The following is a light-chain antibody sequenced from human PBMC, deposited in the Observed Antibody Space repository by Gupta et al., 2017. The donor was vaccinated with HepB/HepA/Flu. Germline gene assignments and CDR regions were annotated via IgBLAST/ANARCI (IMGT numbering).Light chain of an antibody. V-gene: IGKV1-39*01. CDR3: QQTYVTPRT. CDR1: QNINNY. CDR2: AAS. Sequence: DIQMTQSPSSLSAAVGDRVTITCRASQNINNYLNWYHQKPGEVPKLLIYAASSLQSGVPSRFSGSGSGTDFTLTITYLQPEDFGSFFCQQTYVTPRTFGQGTKVEVK. J-gene: IGKJ1*01.